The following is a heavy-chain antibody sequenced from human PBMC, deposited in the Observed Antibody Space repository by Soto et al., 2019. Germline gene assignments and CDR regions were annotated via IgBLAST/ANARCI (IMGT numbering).Heavy chain of an antibody. D-gene: IGHD2-15*01. CDR1: GYTFTSYY. Sequence: ASVKVSCKASGYTFTSYYMHWVRQAPGQGLEWMGIINPSGGSTSYAQKFQGRVTMTRDTSTSTVYMELSSLRSEDTAVYYCARDHSLYCSGGSCYPVVGAFDIWGQGTMVTVSS. CDR3: ARDHSLYCSGGSCYPVVGAFDI. V-gene: IGHV1-46*03. J-gene: IGHJ3*02. CDR2: INPSGGST.